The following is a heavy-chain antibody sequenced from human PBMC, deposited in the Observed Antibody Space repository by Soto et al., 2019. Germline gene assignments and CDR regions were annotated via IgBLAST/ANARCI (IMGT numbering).Heavy chain of an antibody. V-gene: IGHV3-23*01. Sequence: PGGSLRLSCAASGFTFSNYGMSCVRQAPGKGLEWVSSISGGNTFYAGSVKGRFTISRDNSKNTLYLQMNSLTAEDTAVYYCAKAPSSDCNSGACSLRSWGQGTLVTVSS. CDR1: GFTFSNYG. J-gene: IGHJ5*02. CDR2: ISGGNT. D-gene: IGHD2-21*01. CDR3: AKAPSSDCNSGACSLRS.